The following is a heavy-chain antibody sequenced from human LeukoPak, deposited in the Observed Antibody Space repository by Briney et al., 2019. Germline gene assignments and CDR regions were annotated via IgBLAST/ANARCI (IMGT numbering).Heavy chain of an antibody. D-gene: IGHD1-26*01. CDR2: IIPIFGTA. Sequence: GSSVKVSCKASGGTFSSYAISWVRQAPRQGLEWMGGIIPIFGTANYAQKFQGRVTITADESTSTAYMELNSLRAEDTAVYYCAKARDQWELPFDYWGQGTLVTVSS. J-gene: IGHJ4*02. CDR1: GGTFSSYA. V-gene: IGHV1-69*01. CDR3: AKARDQWELPFDY.